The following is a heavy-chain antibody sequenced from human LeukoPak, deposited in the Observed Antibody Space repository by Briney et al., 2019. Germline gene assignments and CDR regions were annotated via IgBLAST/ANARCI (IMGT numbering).Heavy chain of an antibody. CDR2: ISYDGSNK. Sequence: PGGSLRLSCAASGFTFSSYGMHWVRQAPGKGLEWVAVISYDGSNKYYADSVKGRFTISRDNSKNTLYLQMNSLRAEDTAVYYCAKEAGRCYYDSSGYYRAGRNYYYYYGMDVWGQGTTVTVSS. CDR3: AKEAGRCYYDSSGYYRAGRNYYYYYGMDV. V-gene: IGHV3-30*18. J-gene: IGHJ6*02. D-gene: IGHD3-22*01. CDR1: GFTFSSYG.